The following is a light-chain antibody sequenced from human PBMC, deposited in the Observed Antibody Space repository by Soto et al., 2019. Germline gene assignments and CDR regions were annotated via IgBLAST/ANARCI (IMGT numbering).Light chain of an antibody. CDR3: QQYNSYPYT. Sequence: DIQMTQSPSTLSSSVGDRVTITCRASQSISSWLAWYQQKPGKAPKLLIYDASSLESGVPSRFSGSGSRTKFTLTITSLQPDDFATYYCQQYNSYPYTLGQGTKREIK. J-gene: IGKJ2*01. CDR1: QSISSW. CDR2: DAS. V-gene: IGKV1-5*01.